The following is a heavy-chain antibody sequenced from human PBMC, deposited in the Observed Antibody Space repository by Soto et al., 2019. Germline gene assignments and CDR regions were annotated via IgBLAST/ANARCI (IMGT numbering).Heavy chain of an antibody. CDR1: GYSLRGNY. J-gene: IGHJ6*04. CDR2: INPNSSGT. D-gene: IGHD2-15*01. Sequence: VASVKVSCRASGYSLRGNYIHGVRQTPGQGLEWMGWINPNSSGTVYAQKFQGRVTMTRDTSLTTVYMQLNRLTSDDSAVYYCARDLMVGGPANSAMDVAGDGTKVNVSS. CDR3: ARDLMVGGPANSAMDV. V-gene: IGHV1-2*02.